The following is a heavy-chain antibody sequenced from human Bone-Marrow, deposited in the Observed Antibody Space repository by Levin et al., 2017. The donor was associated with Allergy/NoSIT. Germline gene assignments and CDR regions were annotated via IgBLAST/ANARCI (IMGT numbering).Heavy chain of an antibody. Sequence: PGGSLRLSCAASGFTFSSYWMSWVRQAPGKGLEWVANIKQDGSEKYYVDSVKGRFTISRDNAKNSLYLQMNSLRAEDTAVYYCARKREYCSGGSCHYYYYYYMDVWGKGTTVTVSS. CDR1: GFTFSSYW. D-gene: IGHD2-15*01. CDR3: ARKREYCSGGSCHYYYYYYMDV. J-gene: IGHJ6*03. V-gene: IGHV3-7*02. CDR2: IKQDGSEK.